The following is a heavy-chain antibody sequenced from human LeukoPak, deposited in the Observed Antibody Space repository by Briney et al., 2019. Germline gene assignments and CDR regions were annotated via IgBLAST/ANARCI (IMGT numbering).Heavy chain of an antibody. D-gene: IGHD6-6*01. CDR2: INPNSGGT. J-gene: IGHJ4*02. CDR3: ARDSSSSQYFDY. CDR1: GYTFTGYY. Sequence: ASVKVSCKASGYTFTGYYMHWVRQAPGQGLEWMGWINPNSGGTNYAQKFQGRVTMTRDTSISTAYMELSRLRSDDTAVYYCARDSSSSQYFDYWGQGTLVTVSS. V-gene: IGHV1-2*02.